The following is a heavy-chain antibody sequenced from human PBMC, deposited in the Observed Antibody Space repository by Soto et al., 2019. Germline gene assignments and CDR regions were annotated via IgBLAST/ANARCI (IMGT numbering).Heavy chain of an antibody. V-gene: IGHV3-21*01. Sequence: EVQLVESGGGLVKPGGSLRLSCAASGFTFSSYSMNWVRQAPGKGLEWVSSISSSSSYIYYADSVKGRFTISRDNAKNSLYLQMNSLRAKDTAVYYCARVSSSWYGWFDPWGQGTLVTVSS. CDR2: ISSSSSYI. D-gene: IGHD6-13*01. CDR1: GFTFSSYS. CDR3: ARVSSSWYGWFDP. J-gene: IGHJ5*02.